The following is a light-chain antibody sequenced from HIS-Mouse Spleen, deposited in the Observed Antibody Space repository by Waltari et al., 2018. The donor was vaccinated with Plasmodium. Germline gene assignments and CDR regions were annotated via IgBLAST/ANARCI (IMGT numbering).Light chain of an antibody. CDR3: YTTDSIGNHSV. CDR1: ALPKNY. V-gene: IGLV3-10*01. Sequence: SYELTQPPSVSVSPGQTARITCPGDALPKNYAYWYQQKSGQAPVRVIYGDSKRPPGIPGSFSGSSTGTSATWTISWAQVEDEADYYCYTTDSIGNHSVFCGGTNLTVL. CDR2: GDS. J-gene: IGLJ3*02.